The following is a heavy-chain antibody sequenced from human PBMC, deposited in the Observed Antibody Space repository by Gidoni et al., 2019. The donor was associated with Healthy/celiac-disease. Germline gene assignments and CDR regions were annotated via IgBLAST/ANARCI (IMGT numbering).Heavy chain of an antibody. D-gene: IGHD2-2*02. CDR1: GGTFSSYA. CDR2: IIPIFGTA. Sequence: QVQLVQSGAEVKKPGSSVKVSCKASGGTFSSYAIRWVRQAPGQGLECMGGIIPIFGTANYAQKFQGRVTITADESTSTAYMELSSLRSEDTAVYYCARDPISRYCSSTSCYREGWFDPWGQGTLVTVSS. V-gene: IGHV1-69*01. J-gene: IGHJ5*02. CDR3: ARDPISRYCSSTSCYREGWFDP.